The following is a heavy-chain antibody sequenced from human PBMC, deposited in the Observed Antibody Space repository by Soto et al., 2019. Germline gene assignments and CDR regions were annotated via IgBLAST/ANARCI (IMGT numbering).Heavy chain of an antibody. J-gene: IGHJ4*02. V-gene: IGHV3-23*01. CDR1: GFTFSSYA. CDR2: ISGSGGST. Sequence: PGGSLRLSCAASGFTFSSYAMSWVRQAPGKELEWVSAISGSGGSTYYADSVKGRFTISRDNSKNTLYLQMNSLRAEDTAVYYCAKDRVAATAISFDYWGQGTRVTSPQ. D-gene: IGHD2-21*02. CDR3: AKDRVAATAISFDY.